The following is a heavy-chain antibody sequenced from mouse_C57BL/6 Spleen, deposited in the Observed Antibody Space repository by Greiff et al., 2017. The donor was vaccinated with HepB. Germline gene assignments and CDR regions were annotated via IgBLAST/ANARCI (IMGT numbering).Heavy chain of an antibody. CDR2: INPNNGGT. D-gene: IGHD1-1*01. CDR1: GYTFTDYY. V-gene: IGHV1-26*01. J-gene: IGHJ1*03. CDR3: ARSLGNYWYFDV. Sequence: EVQLQQSGPELVKPGASVKISCKASGYTFTDYYMNWVKQSHGKSLEWIGDINPNNGGTSYNQKFKGKATLTVDKSSSTAYMELRSLTSEDSAVYYCARSLGNYWYFDVWGTGTTVTVSS.